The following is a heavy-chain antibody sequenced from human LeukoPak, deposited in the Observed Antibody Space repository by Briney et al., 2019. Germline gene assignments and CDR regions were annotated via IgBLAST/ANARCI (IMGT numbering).Heavy chain of an antibody. V-gene: IGHV4-38-2*02. J-gene: IGHJ4*02. CDR3: ARLRSLLRFGAKYYFDY. CDR1: GYSISSGYY. Sequence: SETLSLTCIVSGYSISSGYYWGWIRQPPGKGLEWIGSIYYSGSTYYNPSLKSRVTISVDTSKNQFSLKLSSVTAADTAVYYCARLRSLLRFGAKYYFDYWGQGTLVTVSS. CDR2: IYYSGST. D-gene: IGHD3-10*01.